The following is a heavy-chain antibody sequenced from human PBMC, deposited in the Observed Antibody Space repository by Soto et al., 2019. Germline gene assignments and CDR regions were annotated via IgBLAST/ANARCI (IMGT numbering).Heavy chain of an antibody. CDR1: GGSISSGGYS. J-gene: IGHJ5*02. CDR3: ARERPDGARLDP. Sequence: SETLSLTCAVSGGSISSGGYSWSCIRQPPGKGLEWIGYIYHSGSTYYNPSLKSRVTISVDTSKNQFSLKLSSVTAADTAVYYCARERPDGARLDPWGQGTLVTVSS. D-gene: IGHD6-6*01. CDR2: IYHSGST. V-gene: IGHV4-30-2*01.